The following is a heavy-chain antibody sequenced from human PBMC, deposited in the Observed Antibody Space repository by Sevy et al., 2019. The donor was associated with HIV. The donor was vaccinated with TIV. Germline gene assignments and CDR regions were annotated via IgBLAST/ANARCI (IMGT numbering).Heavy chain of an antibody. CDR2: VLASAST. Sequence: SETLSLTCTVTGGSISGSSWSWIRQPPGKGLEWTGNVLASASTNYNPSLKSRVTFSLDTSESQYSLILHSVTAADTAVYYCARHGAFGDYVPNDPPLDYWGRGILVTVSS. D-gene: IGHD4-17*01. J-gene: IGHJ4*01. V-gene: IGHV4-59*08. CDR3: ARHGAFGDYVPNDPPLDY. CDR1: GGSISGSS.